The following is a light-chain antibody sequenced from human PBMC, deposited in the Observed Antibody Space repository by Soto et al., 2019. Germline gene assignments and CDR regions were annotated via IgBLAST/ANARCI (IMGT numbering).Light chain of an antibody. CDR3: QQYNSYWT. Sequence: DIQMTQSPSTLSASVGDRVTITCRASQSISSWLAWYQQKPGKAPKLLIYDASSWESGDPSRFSGSGSGTEFTLTISSLQPDDFATYYCQQYNSYWTFGQGTKVDIK. J-gene: IGKJ1*01. CDR1: QSISSW. CDR2: DAS. V-gene: IGKV1-5*01.